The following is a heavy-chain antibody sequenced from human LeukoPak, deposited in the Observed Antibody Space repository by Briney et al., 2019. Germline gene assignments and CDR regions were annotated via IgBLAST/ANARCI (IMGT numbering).Heavy chain of an antibody. Sequence: GGSLRLSCAASGFSLSNHAGQWVRQAPGKGLKGVTIISHHGSTTHYADSVQGRFTISRDNSKNTVVLQMSSLRRDDTAVYYCPRGVGKWKLVPLDLWGRGALVTVSS. CDR1: GFSLSNHA. CDR3: PRGVGKWKLVPLDL. J-gene: IGHJ5*02. CDR2: ISHHGSTT. D-gene: IGHD1-26*01. V-gene: IGHV3-30*04.